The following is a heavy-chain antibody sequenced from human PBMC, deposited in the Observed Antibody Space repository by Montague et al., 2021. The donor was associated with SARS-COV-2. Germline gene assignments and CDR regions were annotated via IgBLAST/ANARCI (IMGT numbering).Heavy chain of an antibody. V-gene: IGHV3-30-3*01. Sequence: SLRLSCAASGFTFSSYAMHWVRQAPGKGLEWVAVISYDGSNKYYXDSVKGRFTISRDNSKNTLYLQMNSLRAEDTAVYYCARDPFYYHILTGYIYPAYYYYYGMDVWGQGTTVTVSS. CDR3: ARDPFYYHILTGYIYPAYYYYYGMDV. J-gene: IGHJ6*02. CDR2: ISYDGSNK. D-gene: IGHD3-9*01. CDR1: GFTFSSYA.